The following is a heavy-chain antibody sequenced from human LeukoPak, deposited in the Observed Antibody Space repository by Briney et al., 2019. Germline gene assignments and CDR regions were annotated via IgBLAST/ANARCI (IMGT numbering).Heavy chain of an antibody. CDR1: GFTFSDHY. D-gene: IGHD6-13*01. J-gene: IGHJ4*02. CDR2: ISHNGETK. V-gene: IGHV3-11*01. CDR3: ARDRHGYFDY. Sequence: GGSLRLSCAASGFTFSDHYMIWLRQAPGKGLEAISYISHNGETKYYADSVKGRLSISRDNATSSLYLQMNSLRVEDTAVYYCARDRHGYFDYWGQGTLVTVSS.